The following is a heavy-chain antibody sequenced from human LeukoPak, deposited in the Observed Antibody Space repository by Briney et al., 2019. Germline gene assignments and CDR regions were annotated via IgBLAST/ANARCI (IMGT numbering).Heavy chain of an antibody. CDR2: IIPIFGTA. D-gene: IGHD2-15*01. Sequence: ASVKVSCKASGGTFSSYAISWVRQAPGQGLEWMGGIIPIFGTANYAQKFQGRVTITADESTSTAYMELSSLRSEDTAVYYCARVLMAVVAATTGGAWFDPWGQGTLVTVSS. J-gene: IGHJ5*02. V-gene: IGHV1-69*13. CDR1: GGTFSSYA. CDR3: ARVLMAVVAATTGGAWFDP.